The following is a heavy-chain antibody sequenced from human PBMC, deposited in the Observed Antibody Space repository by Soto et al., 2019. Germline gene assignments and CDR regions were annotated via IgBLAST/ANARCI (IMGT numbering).Heavy chain of an antibody. CDR2: MNPYSGNT. CDR3: ASRRAFYYDSRGYSGTYSFDY. CDR1: GYTFNNYE. V-gene: IGHV1-8*01. J-gene: IGHJ4*02. Sequence: ASVKVSCKASGYTFNNYEIHWVRQATGQGLEWMGWMNPYSGNTGYAQNFQGRVTIIADESTSTAYMELSSLRSEDTAVYYCASRRAFYYDSRGYSGTYSFDYWGQGT. D-gene: IGHD3-22*01.